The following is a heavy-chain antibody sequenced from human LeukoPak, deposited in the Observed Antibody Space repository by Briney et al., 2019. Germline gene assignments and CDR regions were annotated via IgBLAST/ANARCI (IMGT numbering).Heavy chain of an antibody. CDR1: GYTFTSYY. CDR3: ARVSIRNWFDP. J-gene: IGHJ5*02. Sequence: GASVTVSCKASGYTFTSYYMHWVRQAPGQGLEWMGIINPSGGSTSCAQKFQGRVTMTRDTSTSTVYMELSSLRSEDTAVYYCARVSIRNWFDPWGQGTLVTVSS. V-gene: IGHV1-46*01. CDR2: INPSGGST. D-gene: IGHD2/OR15-2a*01.